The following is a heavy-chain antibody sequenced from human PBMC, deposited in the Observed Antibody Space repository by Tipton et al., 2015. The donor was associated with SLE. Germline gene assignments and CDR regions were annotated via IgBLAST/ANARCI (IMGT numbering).Heavy chain of an antibody. V-gene: IGHV4-39*07. D-gene: IGHD1-7*01. CDR3: ARDNLQLRGFDV. Sequence: TLSLTCTVSGGSISSNNYYWGWIRQPPGKGLEWIASIYYRGNTHYHSSPKSRLAMSVDTSKNQFSLKLSSMAAADTAVYYCARDNLQLRGFDVWGQGTVVTVSS. CDR1: GGSISSNNYY. CDR2: IYYRGNT. J-gene: IGHJ3*01.